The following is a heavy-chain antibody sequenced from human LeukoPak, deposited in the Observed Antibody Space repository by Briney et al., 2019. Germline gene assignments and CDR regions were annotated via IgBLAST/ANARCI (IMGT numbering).Heavy chain of an antibody. CDR3: ARDSSRRGYGDYVWFDP. CDR2: INPNSGGT. CDR1: GYTFTGYY. V-gene: IGHV1-2*02. D-gene: IGHD4-17*01. Sequence: ASVKVSCKASGYTFTGYYMHWVRQAPGQGLEWMGWINPNSGGTNYAQKFQGRVTMTRDTSISTAYMELSRLRSDDTAVYYCARDSSRRGYGDYVWFDPWGQGTLVTVSS. J-gene: IGHJ5*02.